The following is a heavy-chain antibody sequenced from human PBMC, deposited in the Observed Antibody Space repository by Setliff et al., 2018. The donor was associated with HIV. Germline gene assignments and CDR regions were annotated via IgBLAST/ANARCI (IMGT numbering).Heavy chain of an antibody. Sequence: GGSLRLSCAASGFTFSSYSMNWVRQAPGKGLEWVSDISSSATSIYYADSVKGRFTISRDNAKNSLYLQLNSLRAEDTAVYYCARLVTYNYDSSAYYPDSWGQGTLVTVSS. V-gene: IGHV3-48*04. CDR3: ARLVTYNYDSSAYYPDS. CDR2: ISSSATSI. D-gene: IGHD3-22*01. J-gene: IGHJ4*02. CDR1: GFTFSSYS.